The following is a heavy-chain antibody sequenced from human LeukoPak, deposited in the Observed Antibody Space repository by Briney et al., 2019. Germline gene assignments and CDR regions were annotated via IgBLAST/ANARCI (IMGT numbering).Heavy chain of an antibody. CDR2: INPNSGGT. J-gene: IGHJ4*02. D-gene: IGHD2-2*01. Sequence: ASVKVSCKASGYTFTGYYMHWVRQAPGQGLEWMGWINPNSGGTNYAQKFQGRVTMTTDTSTSTAYMELRSLRSDDTAVYYCARDGVVPAATVPDYWGQGTLVTVSS. V-gene: IGHV1-2*02. CDR3: ARDGVVPAATVPDY. CDR1: GYTFTGYY.